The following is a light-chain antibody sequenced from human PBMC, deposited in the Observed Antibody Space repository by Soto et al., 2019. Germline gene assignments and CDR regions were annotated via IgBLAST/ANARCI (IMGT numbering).Light chain of an antibody. CDR3: QSYDSSNVWV. Sequence: NFLLTQPHSVSESPGKTLSISCTRSSGAIASNCVQWYQQRPGSAPTAVIYEDNQRPSGVPDRFSGSIDSSSNSASLTISGLQTEDVADYYCQSYDSSNVWVFGGGTKLTVL. CDR2: EDN. CDR1: SGAIASNC. J-gene: IGLJ3*02. V-gene: IGLV6-57*03.